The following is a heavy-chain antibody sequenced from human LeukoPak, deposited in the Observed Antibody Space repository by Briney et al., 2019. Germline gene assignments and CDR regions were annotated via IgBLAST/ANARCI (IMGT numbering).Heavy chain of an antibody. J-gene: IGHJ5*02. Sequence: PSETLSLTCAVYGGSFSGYYWSWIRQPPGKGLEWIGEINHSGSTNYNPSLKSRVTISVDTSKNQFSLKLKSVTAADTAVYYCARGGYYGSGNDFRFDPWGQGTLVTVSS. V-gene: IGHV4-34*01. CDR2: INHSGST. CDR3: ARGGYYGSGNDFRFDP. D-gene: IGHD3-10*01. CDR1: GGSFSGYY.